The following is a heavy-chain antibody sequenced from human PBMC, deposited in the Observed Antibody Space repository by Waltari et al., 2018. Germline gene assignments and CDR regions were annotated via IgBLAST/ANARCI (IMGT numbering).Heavy chain of an antibody. CDR1: GYTFTSYA. D-gene: IGHD5-12*01. CDR3: ARDQGIVATIPQAY. CDR2: IIPIFGTA. Sequence: QVQLVQSGSELKKPGASVKVSCKASGYTFTSYAISWVRQAPGQGLEWMGRIIPIFGTANYAQKFQGRVTITADKSTSTAYMELSSLRSEDTAVYYCARDQGIVATIPQAYCGQGTLVTVSS. J-gene: IGHJ4*02. V-gene: IGHV1-69*06.